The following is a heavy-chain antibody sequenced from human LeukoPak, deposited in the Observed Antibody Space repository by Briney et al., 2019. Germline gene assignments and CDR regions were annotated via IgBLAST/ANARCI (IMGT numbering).Heavy chain of an antibody. CDR3: ARDSSAHNSSGWYGLTSQLFTHYYYYYMDV. J-gene: IGHJ6*03. CDR1: GYTLSELS. D-gene: IGHD6-19*01. Sequence: ASVKVSCKVSGYTLSELSIHWVRQAPGKGLEWMGGFDPEDGETIYAQKFQGRVTMTEDTSTDTAYMELTSLRSEDTAVYYCARDSSAHNSSGWYGLTSQLFTHYYYYYMDVWGKGTTVTISS. CDR2: FDPEDGET. V-gene: IGHV1-24*01.